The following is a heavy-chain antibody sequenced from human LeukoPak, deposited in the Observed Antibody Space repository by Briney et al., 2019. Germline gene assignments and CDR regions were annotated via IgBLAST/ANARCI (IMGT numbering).Heavy chain of an antibody. CDR3: ARVQSRLSWFDP. J-gene: IGHJ5*02. CDR1: GVSINSTSYY. V-gene: IGHV4-39*07. CDR2: IYYSGST. Sequence: PSETLSLTCSVPGVSINSTSYYWDWIRQPPGKGLAWIGNIYYSGSTYYNPSLRSRVTISVDTSKNQFSLRLGSVTAADTAVYYCARVQSRLSWFDPWGQGTLVTVSS.